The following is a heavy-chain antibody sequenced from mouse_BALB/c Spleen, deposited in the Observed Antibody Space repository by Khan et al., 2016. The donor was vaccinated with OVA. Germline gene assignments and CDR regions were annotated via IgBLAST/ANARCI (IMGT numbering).Heavy chain of an antibody. V-gene: IGHV1-9*01. CDR3: ARGAGTTDGMDE. Sequence: QVQLKQSGAELMKPGASVQISCKATGYTFSSYWIEWVKQRPGHGLEWIGEILPGRGHFNHNEKFKGKATFTADTSSDIAYIQLNSLTSEDSAVSYCARGAGTTDGMDEWGQGTSVTGS. CDR2: ILPGRGHF. D-gene: IGHD4-1*01. CDR1: GYTFSSYW. J-gene: IGHJ4*01.